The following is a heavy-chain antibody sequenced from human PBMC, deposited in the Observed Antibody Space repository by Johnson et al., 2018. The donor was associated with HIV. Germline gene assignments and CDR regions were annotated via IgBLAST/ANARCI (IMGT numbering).Heavy chain of an antibody. CDR2: INWNGGST. D-gene: IGHD1-14*01. Sequence: VQLVESGGGVVQPGRSLRLSCEASGFTVSTNYMSWVRQAPGKGLEWVSGINWNGGSTGYADSVKGRFTISRDNAKNSLYLQMNSLRAEDTAVYYCARDQGELRRTHAFDIWGQGTMVTVSS. CDR1: GFTVSTNY. CDR3: ARDQGELRRTHAFDI. V-gene: IGHV3-20*04. J-gene: IGHJ3*02.